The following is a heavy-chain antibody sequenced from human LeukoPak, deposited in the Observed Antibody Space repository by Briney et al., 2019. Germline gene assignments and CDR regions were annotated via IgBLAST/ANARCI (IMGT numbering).Heavy chain of an antibody. V-gene: IGHV3-66*01. D-gene: IGHD6-25*01. CDR1: GFTVSTKY. J-gene: IGHJ4*02. Sequence: PGGSLRLSCAASGFTVSTKYMSWVRQAPGKGLEWVSVIYSGGSTEYADSVKGRFTISRDNSKNTLYLQMNSLRAEDTAVYYCASKSRASSVWPFDFWGQGTLVTVSS. CDR3: ASKSRASSVWPFDF. CDR2: IYSGGST.